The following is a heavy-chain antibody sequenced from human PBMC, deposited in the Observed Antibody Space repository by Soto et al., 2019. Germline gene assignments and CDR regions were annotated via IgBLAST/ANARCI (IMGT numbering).Heavy chain of an antibody. CDR1: GYTFTGYY. CDR2: INPNSGGT. J-gene: IGHJ5*02. D-gene: IGHD2-8*01. CDR3: ARDPRPDIVLMVYAHRGFDP. Sequence: GASVKVSCKASGYTFTGYYMHWVRQAPGQGLEWMGWINPNSGGTNYAQKFQGRVTMTRDTSISTAYMELSRLRSDDTAVYYCARDPRPDIVLMVYAHRGFDPWGQGTLVTVSS. V-gene: IGHV1-2*02.